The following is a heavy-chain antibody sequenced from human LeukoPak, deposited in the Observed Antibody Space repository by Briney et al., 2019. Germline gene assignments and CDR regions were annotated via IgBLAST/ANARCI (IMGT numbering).Heavy chain of an antibody. Sequence: GGSLRLSCAASGFTFSSYSMNWVRQAPGKGLEWVSSISSSSSYIYYADSVKGRFTISRDNSKNTLYLQMNSLRAEDTAVYYCAGGAGINYYYGMDVWGKGTTVTVSS. CDR2: ISSSSSYI. CDR3: AGGAGINYYYGMDV. V-gene: IGHV3-21*01. CDR1: GFTFSSYS. J-gene: IGHJ6*04. D-gene: IGHD6-19*01.